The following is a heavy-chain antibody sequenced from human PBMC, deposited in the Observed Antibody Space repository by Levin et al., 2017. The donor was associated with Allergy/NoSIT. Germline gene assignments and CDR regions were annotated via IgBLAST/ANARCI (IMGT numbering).Heavy chain of an antibody. J-gene: IGHJ4*02. CDR1: GFTFSNYW. Sequence: PSETLSLTCAASGFTFSNYWMSWVRQAPGKGLEWVANINQDGSEKYYVDSVKGRFTISRDNAKTSLYLQMNSLRAEDTALYYCAEAVDSSGSQWGQGTLVSVSS. V-gene: IGHV3-7*01. CDR3: AEAVDSSGSQ. D-gene: IGHD3-22*01. CDR2: INQDGSEK.